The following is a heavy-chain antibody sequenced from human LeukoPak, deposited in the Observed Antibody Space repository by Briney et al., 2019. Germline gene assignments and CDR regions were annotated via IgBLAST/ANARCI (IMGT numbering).Heavy chain of an antibody. CDR1: GGSISSGGYY. J-gene: IGHJ5*01. V-gene: IGHV4-31*03. CDR2: IYYSGST. Sequence: SQTLSLTCTVSGGSISSGGYYWSWIRQHPGKGLEWIGYIYYSGSTYYNPSLKSRVTISVDTSKNQFSLKLSSVTAADTAVYYRAKKTYYGDYRWFDPWGQGTLVTVSS. D-gene: IGHD4-17*01. CDR3: AKKTYYGDYRWFDP.